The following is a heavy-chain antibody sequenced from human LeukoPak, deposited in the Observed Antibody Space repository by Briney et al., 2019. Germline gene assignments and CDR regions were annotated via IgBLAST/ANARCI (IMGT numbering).Heavy chain of an antibody. CDR1: GGSISSYY. D-gene: IGHD3-3*01. J-gene: IGHJ4*02. V-gene: IGHV4-39*01. CDR2: IYYSGST. Sequence: SETLSLTCTVSGGSISSYYWSWIRQPPGKGLEWIGSIYYSGSTYYNPSLKSRVTISVDTSKNQFSLKLSSVTAADTAVYYCARQVPTWSGYHFDYWGQGTLVTVSS. CDR3: ARQVPTWSGYHFDY.